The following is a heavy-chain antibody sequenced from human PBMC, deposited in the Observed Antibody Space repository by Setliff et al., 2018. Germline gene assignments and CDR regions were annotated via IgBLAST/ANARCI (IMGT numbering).Heavy chain of an antibody. CDR2: ISPTDSDV. V-gene: IGHV5-51*01. CDR1: GSSSPTYW. D-gene: IGHD2-2*01. J-gene: IGHJ3*01. CDR3: TRHEDRNKCTSSSCYRENDAFDV. Sequence: GESLKISCKASGSSSPTYWIGWVRQMPGKGLEWMGIISPTDSDVRYTPSFQGQVTISADKSINTAYLQWSSLKASDTAIYYCTRHEDRNKCTSSSCYRENDAFDVWGQGAMVTVSS.